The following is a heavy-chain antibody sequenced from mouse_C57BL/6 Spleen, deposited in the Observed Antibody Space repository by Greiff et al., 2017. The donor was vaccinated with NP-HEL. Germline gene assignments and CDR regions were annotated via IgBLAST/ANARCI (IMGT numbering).Heavy chain of an antibody. CDR2: IYPGDGDT. V-gene: IGHV1-82*01. CDR1: GYAFSSSW. Sequence: QVQLQQSGPELVKPGASVKISCKASGYAFSSSWMNWVKQRPGKGLEWIGRIYPGDGDTNYNGKFKGKATLTADKSSSTAYMQLSSLTSEDSAVYFCANNWDVKDYFDYWGQGTTLTVSS. D-gene: IGHD4-1*02. J-gene: IGHJ2*01. CDR3: ANNWDVKDYFDY.